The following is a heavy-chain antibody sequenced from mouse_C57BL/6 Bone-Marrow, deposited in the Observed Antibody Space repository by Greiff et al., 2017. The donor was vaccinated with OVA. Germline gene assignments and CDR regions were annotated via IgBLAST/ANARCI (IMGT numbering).Heavy chain of an antibody. CDR2: IYPGSGST. CDR3: ARSGLYYDYENY. V-gene: IGHV1-55*01. J-gene: IGHJ2*01. D-gene: IGHD2-4*01. Sequence: QVQLQQPGAELVKPGASVKMSCKASGYTFTSYWITWVKQRPGQGLEWIGDIYPGSGSTNYNEKFKSKATLTVDTSSSTAYMQLSSLTSEDSAVYFCARSGLYYDYENYWGQGTTLTVSS. CDR1: GYTFTSYW.